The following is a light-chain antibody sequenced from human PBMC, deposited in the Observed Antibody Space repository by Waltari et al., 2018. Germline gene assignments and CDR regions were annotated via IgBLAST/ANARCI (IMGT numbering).Light chain of an antibody. Sequence: EIVLTQSPATLSLSPGERATLSCRASQSVDSYLAWYQQKPGQAPRLLIYDASDRAAGIPARFSGSGSGTDFTLTIDSLEHEDFAVYYCQQRRSSPQTFGPGTRVDIK. CDR3: QQRRSSPQT. CDR1: QSVDSY. CDR2: DAS. J-gene: IGKJ3*01. V-gene: IGKV3-11*01.